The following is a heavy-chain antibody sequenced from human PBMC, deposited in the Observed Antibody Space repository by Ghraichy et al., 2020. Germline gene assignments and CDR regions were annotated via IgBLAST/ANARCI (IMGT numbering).Heavy chain of an antibody. V-gene: IGHV3-74*01. CDR2: INSDASST. CDR3: ASCSSTNCRAAFDY. CDR1: GFTFSTYW. J-gene: IGHJ4*02. Sequence: GGSLRLSCAASGFTFSTYWMFWVRQTAGKGLDWVSRINSDASSTSYADSVKGRFTISRDNAQNTLYLQMNSLRVEDTAVYYCASCSSTNCRAAFDYWGQGILVTVSS. D-gene: IGHD2-2*01.